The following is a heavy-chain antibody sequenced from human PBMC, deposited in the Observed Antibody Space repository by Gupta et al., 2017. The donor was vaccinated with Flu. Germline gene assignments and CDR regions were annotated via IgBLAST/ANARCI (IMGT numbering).Heavy chain of an antibody. J-gene: IGHJ4*02. V-gene: IGHV3-73*02. Sequence: EVQLVESGGGLVQPGGPLKLSCAASGFTFSGSAVPWVRQASGKGLEWIGRIRSTAYSYATIYAASVKGRFTFSRDDSKSTAYLHMSSLKTEDTAVYYCTNYHYDSDVYYYFANWGQGTVVTVSS. D-gene: IGHD3-22*01. CDR1: GFTFSGSA. CDR3: TNYHYDSDVYYYFAN. CDR2: IRSTAYSYAT.